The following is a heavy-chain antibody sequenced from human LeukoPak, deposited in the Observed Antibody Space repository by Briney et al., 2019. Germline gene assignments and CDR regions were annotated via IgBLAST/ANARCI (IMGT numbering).Heavy chain of an antibody. CDR1: GGSISSGRYY. Sequence: SETLSLTCTVSGGSISSGRYYWGWIRNPPGKGLEGIGSVYYSGSTSYNPSVGTRITVSIDTSKNQFSLKLRSVTAADTAVYYCARLNEGRDYGDNRRDYWGQGTLVTVSS. D-gene: IGHD4-17*01. CDR3: ARLNEGRDYGDNRRDY. V-gene: IGHV4-39*01. J-gene: IGHJ4*02. CDR2: VYYSGST.